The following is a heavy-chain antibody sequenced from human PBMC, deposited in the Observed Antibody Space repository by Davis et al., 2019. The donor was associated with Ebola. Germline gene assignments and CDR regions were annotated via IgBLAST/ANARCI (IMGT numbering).Heavy chain of an antibody. CDR2: IVVGSGNT. CDR1: GFTFTSSA. CDR3: AAVNYGDQRRFLFDY. D-gene: IGHD4-17*01. Sequence: SVKVSCKASGFTFTSSAMQWVRQARGQRLEWIGWIVVGSGNTNYAQKFQERVTITRDMSTSTAYMELSSLRSEDTAVYYCAAVNYGDQRRFLFDYWGQGTLVTVSS. V-gene: IGHV1-58*02. J-gene: IGHJ4*02.